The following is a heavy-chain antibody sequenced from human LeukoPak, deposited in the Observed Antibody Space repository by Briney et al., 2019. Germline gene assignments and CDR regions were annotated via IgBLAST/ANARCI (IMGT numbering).Heavy chain of an antibody. CDR3: ARGPVLRYFDWLSGASLYYYYMDV. D-gene: IGHD3-9*01. V-gene: IGHV4-39*07. Sequence: SETLSLTCTVSGGSISSSSYYWGWIRQPPGKGLEWIGSIYYSGTTYYNPSLKSRVTISVDTSKNQFSLKLSSVTAADTAVYYCARGPVLRYFDWLSGASLYYYYMDVWGKGTTVTISS. CDR1: GGSISSSSYY. J-gene: IGHJ6*03. CDR2: IYYSGTT.